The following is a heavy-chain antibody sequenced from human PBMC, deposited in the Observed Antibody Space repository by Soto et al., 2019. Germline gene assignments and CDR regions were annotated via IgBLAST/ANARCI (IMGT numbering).Heavy chain of an antibody. D-gene: IGHD2-8*01. V-gene: IGHV4-39*01. J-gene: IGHJ4*02. CDR3: ARTKGRHLEF. CDR2: IDYSGTA. CDR1: YGSISVSNVF. Sequence: NPSETLSLTCTFSYGSISVSNVFCGWVRQPPGKGLEWIGNIDYSGTAYFNPSLGTRVTFPVDTSKNQFSLTLYSVTAADTAVYYCARTKGRHLEFWGQGILVIVS.